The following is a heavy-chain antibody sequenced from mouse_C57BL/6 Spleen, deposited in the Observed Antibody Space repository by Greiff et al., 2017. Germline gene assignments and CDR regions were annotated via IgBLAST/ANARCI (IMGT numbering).Heavy chain of an antibody. D-gene: IGHD2-3*01. Sequence: VKLVESGPELVKPGASVKISCKASGYAFSSSWMNWVKQRPGKGLEWIGRIYPGDGDTNYNGKFKGKATLTADKSSSTAYMQLSSLTSEDSAVYFCARRDDGYFFDYWGQGTTLTVSS. V-gene: IGHV1-82*01. CDR3: ARRDDGYFFDY. J-gene: IGHJ2*01. CDR2: IYPGDGDT. CDR1: GYAFSSSW.